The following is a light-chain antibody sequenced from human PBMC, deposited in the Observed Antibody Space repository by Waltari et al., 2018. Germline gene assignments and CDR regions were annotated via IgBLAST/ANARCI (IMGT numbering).Light chain of an antibody. J-gene: IGLJ2*01. Sequence: QSVVTQPPSASGAPGQRVTSSCSGSSPNVGSNSIKWYQQLPGTAPKVVMYDIDRRPSGVPDRFSGSRSGTTASLTISGLQSEDEADYYCSVWDDSLSGPVFGGGTKLTVL. V-gene: IGLV1-44*01. CDR2: DID. CDR3: SVWDDSLSGPV. CDR1: SPNVGSNS.